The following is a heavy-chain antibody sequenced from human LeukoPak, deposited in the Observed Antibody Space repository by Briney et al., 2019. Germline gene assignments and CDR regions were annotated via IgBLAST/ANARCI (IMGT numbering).Heavy chain of an antibody. CDR2: TYYRSKWYS. D-gene: IGHD4-11*01. CDR1: GDSGSSNNAA. CDR3: SRGRQQLHWFGP. Sequence: SQTLSLTCDISGDSGSSNNAAWNWIRQSPSRGLEWLGRTYYRSKWYSDYSLSVKSRITVTADKSKNQFSLELRSVTPDDTAVYFCSRGRQQLHWFGPWGQGIPVTVSS. V-gene: IGHV6-1*01. J-gene: IGHJ5*02.